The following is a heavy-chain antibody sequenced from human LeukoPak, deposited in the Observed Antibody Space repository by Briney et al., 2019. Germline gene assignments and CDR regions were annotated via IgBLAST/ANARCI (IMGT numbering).Heavy chain of an antibody. CDR1: GLTFNTFV. Sequence: GWSLRLSRAASGLTFNTFVMLEVDQAPGKGLEWVSSIFPSGGEIHYADSVRGRFTISRDNAKNSLYLQMNSLRAEDTAVYYCASTWARSAFDMWGQGTMHSVPS. V-gene: IGHV3-21*01. D-gene: IGHD3-16*01. CDR2: IFPSGGEI. J-gene: IGHJ3*02. CDR3: ASTWARSAFDM.